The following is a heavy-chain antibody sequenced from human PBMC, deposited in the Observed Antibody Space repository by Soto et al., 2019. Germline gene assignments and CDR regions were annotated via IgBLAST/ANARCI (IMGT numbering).Heavy chain of an antibody. J-gene: IGHJ4*02. CDR3: ARAPRPALNYYDY. CDR1: GVTFSSYA. CDR2: VIPIFGTA. Sequence: QVQLVQSGAEVKKPGSSVKVACKASGVTFSSYAISWVRQAPGQGIEWMGGVIPIFGTANYAQKFQARVTMTADESTRTAYIALSSLSSADMAVYDCARAPRPALNYYDYSGQRTLVAVAS. V-gene: IGHV1-69*01.